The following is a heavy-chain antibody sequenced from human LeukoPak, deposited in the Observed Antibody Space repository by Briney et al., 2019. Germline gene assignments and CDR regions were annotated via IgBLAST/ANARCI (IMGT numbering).Heavy chain of an antibody. CDR3: AKDGYGSGGRWFDP. Sequence: GGSLRLSCAVSGFSSYTFGMSWVRQAPGKGLEWISSFRGDGGSTYYAETVRGRFTISRDKSKNTLYLQMNSLRAEDSAVYFCAKDGYGSGGRWFDPWGRGTLVTVSS. V-gene: IGHV3-23*01. D-gene: IGHD3-10*01. CDR2: FRGDGGST. CDR1: GFSSYTFG. J-gene: IGHJ5*02.